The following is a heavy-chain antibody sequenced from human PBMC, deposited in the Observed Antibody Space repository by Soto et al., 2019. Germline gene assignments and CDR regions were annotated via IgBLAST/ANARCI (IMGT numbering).Heavy chain of an antibody. D-gene: IGHD3-22*01. J-gene: IGHJ6*02. Sequence: GGSLRLSCTASGFTFGDYAMSWVRQAPGKGLEWVGFIRSKAYGGTREYAAYVKGRFTISRDDSKSIAYLQMNSLKTEDAAVYYCSREYYYDSSGYYYPYYYYGMDVWGQGTTVTVSS. CDR1: GFTFGDYA. CDR2: IRSKAYGGTR. CDR3: SREYYYDSSGYYYPYYYYGMDV. V-gene: IGHV3-49*04.